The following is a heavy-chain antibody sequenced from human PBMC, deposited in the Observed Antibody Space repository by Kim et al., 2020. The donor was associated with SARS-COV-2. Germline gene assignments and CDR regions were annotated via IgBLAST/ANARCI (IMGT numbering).Heavy chain of an antibody. D-gene: IGHD6-13*01. Sequence: ADSVKGRFTISRDNSKNTLYLQMNSLRAEDTAVYYCAKDGIAPSFYYFDYWGQGTLVTVSS. V-gene: IGHV3-30*02. J-gene: IGHJ4*02. CDR3: AKDGIAPSFYYFDY.